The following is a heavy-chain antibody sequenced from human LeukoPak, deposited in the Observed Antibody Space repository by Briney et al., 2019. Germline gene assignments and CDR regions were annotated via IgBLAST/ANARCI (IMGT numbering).Heavy chain of an antibody. V-gene: IGHV1-69*13. CDR2: IIPIFGTA. J-gene: IGHJ4*02. Sequence: SVKVSCKASGGTFSSYAISWVRQAPGQGLEWMGGIIPIFGTANYAQKFQGRVTITADESTSTAYMELSSLRSEDTAVYYCARDNPYYYGSGSYIDYWGQGTLVTVSS. CDR1: GGTFSSYA. CDR3: ARDNPYYYGSGSYIDY. D-gene: IGHD3-10*01.